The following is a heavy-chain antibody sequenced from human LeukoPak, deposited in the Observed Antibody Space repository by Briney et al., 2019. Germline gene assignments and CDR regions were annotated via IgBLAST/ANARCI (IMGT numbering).Heavy chain of an antibody. J-gene: IGHJ1*01. V-gene: IGHV4-4*07. Sequence: PSETLSLTCTVPGGSISSYYWSWIRQPAGKGLEWIGRIYTSGSTSYNPSLRSRVSMSVDTSKNQFSLKLSSVTAADTAVYYCARDGAGYCSGGSCPEYFQHWGQGTLVTVSS. D-gene: IGHD2-15*01. CDR2: IYTSGST. CDR3: ARDGAGYCSGGSCPEYFQH. CDR1: GGSISSYY.